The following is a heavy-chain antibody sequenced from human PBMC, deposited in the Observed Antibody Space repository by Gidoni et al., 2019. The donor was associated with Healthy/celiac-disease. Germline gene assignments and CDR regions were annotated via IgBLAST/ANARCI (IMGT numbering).Heavy chain of an antibody. J-gene: IGHJ6*02. Sequence: QMQLVQSGPEVKKPGTSVTVSCKASGFTFTSSAVQWVRQARGQRLEWIGWIVVGSGNTNYAQKFQERVTITRDMSTSTAYMELSSLRSEDTAVYYCAAPYDFWSGYYSNYYYGMDVWGQGTTVTVSS. V-gene: IGHV1-58*01. CDR2: IVVGSGNT. CDR3: AAPYDFWSGYYSNYYYGMDV. D-gene: IGHD3-3*01. CDR1: GFTFTSSA.